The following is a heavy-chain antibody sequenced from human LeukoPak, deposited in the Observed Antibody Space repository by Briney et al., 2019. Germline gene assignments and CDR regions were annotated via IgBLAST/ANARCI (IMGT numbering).Heavy chain of an antibody. D-gene: IGHD1-26*01. CDR1: GFTFTSYA. Sequence: GGSLRLSCAASGFTFTSYAMHWVRQAPGKGLEWVAVISYDGSNKYYADSVKGRFTISRDNSKNTLYLQMNSLRAEDTAVYYWASIYSGSPFDYWGQGTLVTVSS. V-gene: IGHV3-30*04. CDR3: ASIYSGSPFDY. J-gene: IGHJ4*02. CDR2: ISYDGSNK.